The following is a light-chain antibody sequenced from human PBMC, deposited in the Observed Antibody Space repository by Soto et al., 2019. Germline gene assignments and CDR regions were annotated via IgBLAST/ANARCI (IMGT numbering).Light chain of an antibody. CDR2: SNN. Sequence: QSVLTQPPSASGTPGQRVTIYCSGSSSNIGSNTVNWYQQLPGTAPKLLIYSNNQRPSGVPDRFSGSKASTSVSLGISGLQSDNGGDNYCDAWNDSRNGVVFGGGTKLTVL. V-gene: IGLV1-44*01. CDR3: DAWNDSRNGVV. CDR1: SSNIGSNT. J-gene: IGLJ2*01.